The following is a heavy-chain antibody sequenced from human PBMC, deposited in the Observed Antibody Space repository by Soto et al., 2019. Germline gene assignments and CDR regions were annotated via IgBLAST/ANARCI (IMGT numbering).Heavy chain of an antibody. CDR1: GYSFTSYW. CDR3: ARPSGDTYYYDSSALHTLGY. CDR2: IYPGDSDT. J-gene: IGHJ4*02. V-gene: IGHV5-51*01. Sequence: PGESLKISCKGSGYSFTSYWIGWVRQMPGKGLEWMGFIYPGDSDTRYSPSFQGQVTILADKSISTAYLQWSSLKASDTAMYYCARPSGDTYYYDSSALHTLGYWGQGTLVTVSS. D-gene: IGHD3-22*01.